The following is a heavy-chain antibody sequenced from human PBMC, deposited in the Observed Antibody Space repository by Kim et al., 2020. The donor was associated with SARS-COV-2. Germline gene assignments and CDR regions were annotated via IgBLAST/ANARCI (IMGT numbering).Heavy chain of an antibody. J-gene: IGHJ6*03. D-gene: IGHD2-2*01. CDR2: INPNSCGT. CDR1: GYTFTGYY. Sequence: ASVKVSCKASGYTFTGYYMHWVRQAPGQGLEWMGWINPNSCGTNYAQNFQGRVTMTRDTSISTAYMELSRLRSDDTAVYYCARAKGGYCSSTSCSSHYMDVWGKGTTVTVSS. V-gene: IGHV1-2*02. CDR3: ARAKGGYCSSTSCSSHYMDV.